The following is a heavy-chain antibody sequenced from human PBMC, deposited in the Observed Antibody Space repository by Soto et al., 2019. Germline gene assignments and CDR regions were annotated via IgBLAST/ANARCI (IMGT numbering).Heavy chain of an antibody. D-gene: IGHD3-10*01. CDR3: AREITMVRGVTHYYFDY. Sequence: SETLSLTCTVSGGSISSGDYYWSWIRQPPGKGLEWIGYIYYSGSTYYNPSLKSRVTISVDTSKNQFSLKLSSVTAADTAVYYCAREITMVRGVTHYYFDYWGQGTLVTVSS. CDR1: GGSISSGDYY. J-gene: IGHJ4*02. CDR2: IYYSGST. V-gene: IGHV4-30-4*01.